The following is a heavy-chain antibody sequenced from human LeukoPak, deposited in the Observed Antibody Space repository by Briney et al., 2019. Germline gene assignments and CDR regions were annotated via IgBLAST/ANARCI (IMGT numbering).Heavy chain of an antibody. Sequence: ASVKVSCKASGYTFTIYVISWVRQAPGQGLEWMGWISTYNGNTNYAQKLQGRVTMTTDTSTSTAYMELRSLRSDDTAVYYCARNHCSSTSCYLDYWGQGTLVIVSS. V-gene: IGHV1-18*01. J-gene: IGHJ4*02. CDR3: ARNHCSSTSCYLDY. D-gene: IGHD2-2*01. CDR1: GYTFTIYV. CDR2: ISTYNGNT.